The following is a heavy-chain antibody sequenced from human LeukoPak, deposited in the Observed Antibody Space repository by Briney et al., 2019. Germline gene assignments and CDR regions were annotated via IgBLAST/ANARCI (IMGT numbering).Heavy chain of an antibody. Sequence: ASVKVSCKASGYTFTDYAMHWVRQAPGERLEWMGWINTGKGNTKYSQKFQGRVTITMDTSASTAYMELSSLRSEDTAVYYCARDYESGDSSGYYGYWGQGTLVTVSS. V-gene: IGHV1-3*04. CDR1: GYTFTDYA. CDR3: ARDYESGDSSGYYGY. J-gene: IGHJ4*02. D-gene: IGHD3-22*01. CDR2: INTGKGNT.